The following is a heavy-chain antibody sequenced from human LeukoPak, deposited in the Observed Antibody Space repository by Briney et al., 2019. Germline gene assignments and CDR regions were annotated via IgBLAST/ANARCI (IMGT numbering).Heavy chain of an antibody. J-gene: IGHJ4*02. D-gene: IGHD1-26*01. Sequence: GGSLRLSCAASGFTLSSYWMSWVRQAPGKGLEWVANIKQDGSEKYYVDSVKGRFTISRDNAKNSLYLQMNSLRAEDTAVYYCARDYVVGFDCWGQGTLVTVSS. CDR2: IKQDGSEK. CDR1: GFTLSSYW. CDR3: ARDYVVGFDC. V-gene: IGHV3-7*01.